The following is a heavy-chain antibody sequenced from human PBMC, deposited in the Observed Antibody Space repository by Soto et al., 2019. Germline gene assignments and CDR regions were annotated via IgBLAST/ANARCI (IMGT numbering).Heavy chain of an antibody. CDR1: DGYISSFY. V-gene: IGHV4-59*12. CDR2: IYHSGST. D-gene: IGHD6-19*01. J-gene: IGHJ4*02. CDR3: ARPGGLGAVALDY. Sequence: PSETKSHTNTVSDGYISSFYWSWIRQQPGKGLEWIGYIYHSGSTYYNPSLKSRVTISVDRSKNQFSLKLSSVTAADTAVYYCARPGGLGAVALDYRGQGTLVTVSS.